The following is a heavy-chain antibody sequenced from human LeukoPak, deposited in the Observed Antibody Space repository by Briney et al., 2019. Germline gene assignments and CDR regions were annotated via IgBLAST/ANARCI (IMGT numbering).Heavy chain of an antibody. CDR3: ARETEKQWQY. D-gene: IGHD6-19*01. Sequence: GGSLRLSCAASGFTFSNAWMSWVRQAPGKGLEWVSAISGSGGSTYYADSVKGRFTISRDNSKNTLYLQMNSLRAEDTAVYYCARETEKQWQYWGQGTMATVSS. CDR2: ISGSGGST. CDR1: GFTFSNAW. V-gene: IGHV3-23*01. J-gene: IGHJ3*01.